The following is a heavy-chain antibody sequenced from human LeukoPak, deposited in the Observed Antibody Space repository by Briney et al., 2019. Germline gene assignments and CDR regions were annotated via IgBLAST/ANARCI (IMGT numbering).Heavy chain of an antibody. V-gene: IGHV3-21*04. CDR2: ISSSSSYI. CDR1: GFTFSSYS. D-gene: IGHD3-10*01. J-gene: IGHJ6*03. Sequence: PGGSLRLSCAASGFTFSSYSMNWVRQAPGKGLEWVSSISSSSSYIYYADSVKGRFTFSRDNSNNTLYLHMNSLRAEDTAVYYCARVGDSRYSYSMDVWGKGTTVTVSS. CDR3: ARVGDSRYSYSMDV.